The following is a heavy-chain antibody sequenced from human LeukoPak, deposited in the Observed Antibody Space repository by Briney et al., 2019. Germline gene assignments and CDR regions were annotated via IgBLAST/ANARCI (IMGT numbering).Heavy chain of an antibody. CDR1: GFTFSDHY. D-gene: IGHD3-16*01. Sequence: GSLRLSCAASGFTFSDHYMDWVRQAPGKGLEWVGRTRNKVKSYTTEYAASVKGRFSISRDDSKNSLYLQINSLKTEDTAVYYCSRGAGGGDNYYYGMDVWGQGTTVTVSS. CDR3: SRGAGGGDNYYYGMDV. V-gene: IGHV3-72*01. J-gene: IGHJ6*02. CDR2: TRNKVKSYTT.